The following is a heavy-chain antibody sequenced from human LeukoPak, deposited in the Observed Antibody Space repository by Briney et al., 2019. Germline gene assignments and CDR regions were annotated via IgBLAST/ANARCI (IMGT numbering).Heavy chain of an antibody. CDR1: GFPFSSYE. CDR3: ARDSVGDLLDY. Sequence: PGGSLRLSCAGSGFPFSSYEMNWLRQAPGKGLEWVSHIDSSGIYYGDSVKGRFTISRDNAKNSIYLQMDSLRVEDTAIYYCARDSVGDLLDYWGQGTPVTVSS. V-gene: IGHV3-48*03. D-gene: IGHD4-17*01. J-gene: IGHJ4*02. CDR2: IDSSGI.